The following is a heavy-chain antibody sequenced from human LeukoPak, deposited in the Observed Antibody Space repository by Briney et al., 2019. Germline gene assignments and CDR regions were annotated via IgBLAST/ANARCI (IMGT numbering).Heavy chain of an antibody. J-gene: IGHJ4*02. D-gene: IGHD3-22*01. CDR3: AGVGRYYDSSGYQTPYYFDY. V-gene: IGHV4-31*03. CDR1: GGSISSGGYY. Sequence: SETLSLTCTVSGGSISSGGYYWSWIRQHPGKGLEWIGYIYYSGSTYYNPSLKSRVTISVDTSKNQFSLKLSSVTAADTAVYYCAGVGRYYDSSGYQTPYYFDYWGQGTLVTVSS. CDR2: IYYSGST.